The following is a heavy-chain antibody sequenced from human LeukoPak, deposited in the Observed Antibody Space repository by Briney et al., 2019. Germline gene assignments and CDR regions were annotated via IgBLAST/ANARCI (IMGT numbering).Heavy chain of an antibody. D-gene: IGHD2-2*01. V-gene: IGHV3-23*01. J-gene: IGHJ5*02. CDR3: AKAGLGYCSSTSCWRYNWFDP. CDR2: ISGIGGST. CDR1: GFTFRSSW. Sequence: GGGLRLSRAASGFTFRSSWMNWVRQAPGKGRECVSAISGIGGSTYYADAVKGRFTIPRDNSKNTRYMQMNSLRAEDTDVYYCAKAGLGYCSSTSCWRYNWFDPWGQGTLVTVSS.